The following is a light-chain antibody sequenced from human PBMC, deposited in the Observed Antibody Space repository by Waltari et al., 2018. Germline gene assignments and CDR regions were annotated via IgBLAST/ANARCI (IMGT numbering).Light chain of an antibody. V-gene: IGLV2-14*01. CDR1: SSGVGNYNY. J-gene: IGLJ1*01. Sequence: QSALTQPASVSGSPGQSITISCTGTSSGVGNYNYVSWYQQHPGKAPKLMIHEVNNRPSGVSNRFSGSKSGDTASLTISGLQGEDEADYYCSSYSSISFLVFGSGTTVTVL. CDR2: EVN. CDR3: SSYSSISFLV.